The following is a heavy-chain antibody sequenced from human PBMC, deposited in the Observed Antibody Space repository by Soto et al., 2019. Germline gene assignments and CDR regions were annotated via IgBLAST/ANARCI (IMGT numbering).Heavy chain of an antibody. CDR2: ISSGSSDT. J-gene: IGHJ4*02. CDR3: ARVAY. CDR1: GFTLSRVS. Sequence: GRSLRLSCEPSGFTLSRVSMSWVRAVEGKGLERVAYISSGSSDTWYADSVKGRFVISRANAQNSLFLQMTTLRAQETAVYDCARVAYGGQGTRVTVSS. V-gene: IGHV3-21*05.